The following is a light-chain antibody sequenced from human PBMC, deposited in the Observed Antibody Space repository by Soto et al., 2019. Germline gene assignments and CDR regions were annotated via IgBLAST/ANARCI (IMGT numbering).Light chain of an antibody. Sequence: EVVMTQSPATLSVSPGDTATLSFSASQGVSSNLAWYQQKSGQAPRLLIYGASTRATGVPARFSGSGSGTEFTLTISRLQSEDFAVYYCQQYYNWRPRFGQGTKVDIK. CDR3: QQYYNWRPR. J-gene: IGKJ1*01. CDR1: QGVSSN. CDR2: GAS. V-gene: IGKV3-15*01.